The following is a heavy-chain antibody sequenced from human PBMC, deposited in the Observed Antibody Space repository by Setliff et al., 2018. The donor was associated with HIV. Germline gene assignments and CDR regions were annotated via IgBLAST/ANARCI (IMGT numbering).Heavy chain of an antibody. CDR3: ARSKTFYDFWGGYYTHGAFKI. V-gene: IGHV4-39*07. CDR2: IFHTGNT. D-gene: IGHD3-3*01. J-gene: IGHJ3*02. CDR1: GGSISSFSYY. Sequence: SETLSLTCTVSGGSISSFSYYWGWIRQPPGKGPEWIGSIFHTGNTYYNPSLKSRVTISVETSKNQVSLKLTSVTAADTAVYYCARSKTFYDFWGGYYTHGAFKIWGLGTMVTVSS.